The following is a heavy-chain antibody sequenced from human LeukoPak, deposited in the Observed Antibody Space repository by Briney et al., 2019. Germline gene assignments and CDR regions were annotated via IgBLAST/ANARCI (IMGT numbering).Heavy chain of an antibody. D-gene: IGHD6-13*01. CDR2: ICACHGNT. V-gene: IGHV1-18*01. J-gene: IGHJ6*02. CDR1: GYTFTSYG. CDR3: ASMQQLVPLGYYYGMDF. Sequence: ASVKVSCMASGYTFTSYGISWVRQAPGQGLNWMGWICACHGNTNYAQKLQGRVTMTTDTSTSPAYMELMSQRSGDTGVYYCASMQQLVPLGYYYGMDFWGQGTTVTVSS.